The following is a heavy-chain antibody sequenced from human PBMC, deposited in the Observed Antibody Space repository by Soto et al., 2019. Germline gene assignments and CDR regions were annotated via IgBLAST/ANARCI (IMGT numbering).Heavy chain of an antibody. J-gene: IGHJ4*02. CDR1: GGTFSSYA. D-gene: IGHD2-8*01. CDR2: IIPIFGTA. CDR3: ATDGDCTNGVCPAYYFDY. Sequence: QVQLVQSGAEVKKPGSSVKVSCKASGGTFSSYAISWVRQAPGQGLEWMGGIIPIFGTANYAPKFQGRVTITAEEATSTAYMELSSLRSEDTTVYYCATDGDCTNGVCPAYYFDYWGQGTLVTVSS. V-gene: IGHV1-69*12.